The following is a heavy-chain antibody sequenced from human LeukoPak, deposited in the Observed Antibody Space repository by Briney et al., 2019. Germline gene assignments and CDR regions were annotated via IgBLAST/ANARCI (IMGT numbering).Heavy chain of an antibody. V-gene: IGHV3-7*01. CDR2: IKQDGSEK. D-gene: IGHD2-8*01. CDR1: GFTFSSYW. Sequence: GGSLRLSCAASGFTFSSYWMSWVRQAPGKGLEWVASIKQDGSEKYYVDSVKGRFTISRDNAKNSLYLQMNSLRAEDTAVYYCARDLYLASDAFDIWGQGTMVTVSS. J-gene: IGHJ3*02. CDR3: ARDLYLASDAFDI.